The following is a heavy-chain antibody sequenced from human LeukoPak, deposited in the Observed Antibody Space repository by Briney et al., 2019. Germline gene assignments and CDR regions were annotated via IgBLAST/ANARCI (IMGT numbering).Heavy chain of an antibody. Sequence: TGGSLRLSCAASGFTFSSYWMSWVRQAPGKGLEWVANIKQDGSEKYYVDSVKGRFTISRDNAKNSLYLQMNSLRAEDTAVYYCAREASGSLYYYYYGMDVWGQGTTVTVSS. CDR3: AREASGSLYYYYYGMDV. J-gene: IGHJ6*02. CDR1: GFTFSSYW. D-gene: IGHD1-26*01. V-gene: IGHV3-7*05. CDR2: IKQDGSEK.